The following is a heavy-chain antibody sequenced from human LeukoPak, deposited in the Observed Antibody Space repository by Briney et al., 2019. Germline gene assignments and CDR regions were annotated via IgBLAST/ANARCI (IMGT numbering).Heavy chain of an antibody. J-gene: IGHJ4*02. Sequence: GGSLRLSCAASGFTFDDYAMHWVRQAPGKGLEWVSGISWNSGSIGYADSVKGRFTISRDNAKNSLYLQMNRLKTEDTAVYFCAREGTVIGDYFNDYWGQGALVTVSS. CDR2: ISWNSGSI. CDR1: GFTFDDYA. CDR3: AREGTVIGDYFNDY. D-gene: IGHD4-17*01. V-gene: IGHV3-9*01.